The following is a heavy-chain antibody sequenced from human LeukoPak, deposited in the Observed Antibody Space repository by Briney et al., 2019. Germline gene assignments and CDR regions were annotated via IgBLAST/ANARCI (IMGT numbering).Heavy chain of an antibody. CDR2: INHSGST. J-gene: IGHJ4*02. CDR1: GGSFSGYY. CDR3: ARGGPELRFLEWLLSSPDFDY. D-gene: IGHD3-3*01. Sequence: SETLSLTCAVYGGSFSGYYWSWIRQPPGKGLEWIGEINHSGSTNYNPSLKSRVTISVDTSENQFSLKLSSVTAADTAVYYCARGGPELRFLEWLLSSPDFDYWGQGTLVTVSS. V-gene: IGHV4-34*01.